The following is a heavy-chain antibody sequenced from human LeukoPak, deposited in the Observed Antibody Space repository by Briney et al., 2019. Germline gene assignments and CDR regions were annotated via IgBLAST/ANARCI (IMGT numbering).Heavy chain of an antibody. CDR2: INHSGST. Sequence: SETLSLTCAVYGGSFSGYYWSWIRQPPGKGLEWIGEINHSGSTNYNPSLKSRVTISVDTSKNQFSLKLSSVTAADTAVYYCASVVSGITIFGVVIAHFDYWGQGTLVTVSS. CDR3: ASVVSGITIFGVVIAHFDY. CDR1: GGSFSGYY. J-gene: IGHJ4*02. V-gene: IGHV4-34*01. D-gene: IGHD3-3*01.